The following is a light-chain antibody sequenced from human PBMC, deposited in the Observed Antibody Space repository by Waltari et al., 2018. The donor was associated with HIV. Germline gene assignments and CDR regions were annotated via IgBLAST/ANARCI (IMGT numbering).Light chain of an antibody. V-gene: IGLV4-69*01. CDR2: LNSNGSH. CDR3: QTWGSGIVV. J-gene: IGLJ2*01. CDR1: SGHTNYA. Sequence: QLGLPQSPSASASLGASVKLTCTLSSGHTNYAIAWHQQRPEKGPRFLMRLNSNGSHTKGDGIPDRFSGSSSGAERYLTISSLQSEDETDYFCQTWGSGIVVFGGGTTLTVL.